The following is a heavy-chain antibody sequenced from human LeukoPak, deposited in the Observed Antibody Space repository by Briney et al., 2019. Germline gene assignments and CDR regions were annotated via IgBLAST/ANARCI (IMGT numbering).Heavy chain of an antibody. Sequence: GGSLRLSCAASGFTFSSYEMNWVRQAPGKGLEWVSYISSSGSTIYYADSVKGRFTISRDNAMNSLYLQMNSLRAEHTAVYYCVRVEAGYSSGWYGVDYWGQGTLVTASS. D-gene: IGHD6-13*01. V-gene: IGHV3-48*03. J-gene: IGHJ4*02. CDR2: ISSSGSTI. CDR3: VRVEAGYSSGWYGVDY. CDR1: GFTFSSYE.